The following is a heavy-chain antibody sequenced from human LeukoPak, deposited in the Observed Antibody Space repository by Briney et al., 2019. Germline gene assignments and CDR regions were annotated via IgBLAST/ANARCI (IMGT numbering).Heavy chain of an antibody. J-gene: IGHJ5*02. CDR1: GYTFSDYY. CDR3: ARGEDRFDP. V-gene: IGHV1-2*04. Sequence: ASVTVSCKTSGYTFSDYYMQRVRRAPGQGLELMAWTTPNSSGIKYAQQFQDWVTMTRDTSISTDYMDLRRLRSDDTAVYYCARGEDRFDPWGQGTLVTVSS. CDR2: TTPNSSGI. D-gene: IGHD1-26*01.